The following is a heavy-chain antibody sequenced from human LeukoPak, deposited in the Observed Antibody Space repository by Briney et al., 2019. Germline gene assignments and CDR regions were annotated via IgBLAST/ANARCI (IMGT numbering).Heavy chain of an antibody. CDR1: GGSFSGYY. CDR2: INHSGST. D-gene: IGHD5-18*01. J-gene: IGHJ4*02. CDR3: VRGYSYGPYYFDY. V-gene: IGHV4-34*01. Sequence: PSETLSLTCAVYGGSFSGYYWSWIRQPPGKGLEWIGEINHSGSTNYNPSLKSRVTTSVDTSKNQFSLKLSSVTAADTAVYYCVRGYSYGPYYFDYWGQGTLVTVSS.